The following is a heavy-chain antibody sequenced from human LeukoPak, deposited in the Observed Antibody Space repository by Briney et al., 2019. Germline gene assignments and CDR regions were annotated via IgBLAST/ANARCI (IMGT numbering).Heavy chain of an antibody. J-gene: IGHJ4*02. CDR3: AKDGRVAAAAYYFDY. Sequence: GGSLRLSCAASGFTFSSHGMHWVRQAPGKGLEWVAVIANDGRDKKYADSVEGRFTISRDNSKNTLYLQMNSLRAEDTAVYYCAKDGRVAAAAYYFDYWGQGTLATVSS. CDR2: IANDGRDK. D-gene: IGHD6-13*01. V-gene: IGHV3-30*18. CDR1: GFTFSSHG.